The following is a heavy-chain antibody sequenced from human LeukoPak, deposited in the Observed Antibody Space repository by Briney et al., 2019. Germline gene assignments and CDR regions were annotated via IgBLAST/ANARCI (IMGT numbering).Heavy chain of an antibody. D-gene: IGHD5-18*01. J-gene: IGHJ4*02. CDR1: GGSVSSGYYY. V-gene: IGHV4-61*01. CDR2: IFYSGST. Sequence: SETLSLTCTVSGGSVSSGYYYWSWIRQPPGMGLEWIGCIFYSGSTDYNSSLKSRVTISLDTSKNQFSLKLSSVTAADTAVYYCARHRSGAYSYGVLDYWGQGTLVTVSS. CDR3: ARHRSGAYSYGVLDY.